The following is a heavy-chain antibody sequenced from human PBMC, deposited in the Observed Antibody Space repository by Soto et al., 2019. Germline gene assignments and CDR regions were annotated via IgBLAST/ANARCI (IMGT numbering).Heavy chain of an antibody. V-gene: IGHV3-9*01. D-gene: IGHD6-13*01. Sequence: EVQLVESGGGLVQPGRSLRLSCAASGFTFDDYAMHWVRQAPGKGLEWVSGISWNSGSIGYADSVKGRFTISRDNAKNSLYLQMNSLRAEDTALYYCAKDLGSSWYGYFDYWGQGTLVTVSS. CDR2: ISWNSGSI. CDR1: GFTFDDYA. J-gene: IGHJ4*02. CDR3: AKDLGSSWYGYFDY.